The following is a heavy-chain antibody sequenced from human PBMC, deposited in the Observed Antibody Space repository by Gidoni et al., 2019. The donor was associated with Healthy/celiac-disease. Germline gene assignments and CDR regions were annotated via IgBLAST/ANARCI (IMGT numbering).Heavy chain of an antibody. Sequence: QVQLQASGPGLVKPSETLSLICTVSVGSVRSDYWSWIRQPPGGGLEWIAFIHDSGSANYNPSLESRATITLDTSKNQFSLRLNSVTAADTAVYYCARGGVSSKYFDLWGQGTLVTVSS. CDR1: VGSVRSDY. CDR2: IHDSGSA. J-gene: IGHJ4*02. V-gene: IGHV4-59*02. D-gene: IGHD6-13*01. CDR3: ARGGVSSKYFDL.